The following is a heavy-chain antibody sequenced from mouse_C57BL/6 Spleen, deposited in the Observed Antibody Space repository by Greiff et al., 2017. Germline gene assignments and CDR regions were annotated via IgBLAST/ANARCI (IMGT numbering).Heavy chain of an antibody. CDR3: TTGHYFDY. V-gene: IGHV14-4*01. CDR2: IDPENGDT. CDR1: GFNIKDDY. Sequence: EVKLMESGAELVRPGASVKLSCTASGFNIKDDYMHWVKQRPEQGLEWIGWIDPENGDTEYASKFQGKATITADTSSNTAYLQLSSLTSEDTAVYYCTTGHYFDYWGQGTTLTVSS. J-gene: IGHJ2*01.